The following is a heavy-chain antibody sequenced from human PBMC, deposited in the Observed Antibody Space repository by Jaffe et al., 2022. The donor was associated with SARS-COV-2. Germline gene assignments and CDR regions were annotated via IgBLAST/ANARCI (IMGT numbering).Heavy chain of an antibody. CDR3: ARGPRGHIAVAGTGFDY. Sequence: QVQLVESGGGVVQPGRSLRLSCAASGFTFSSYGMHWVRQAPGKGLEWVAVIWYDGSNKYYADSVKGRFTISRDNSKNTLYLQMNSLRAEDTAVYYCARGPRGHIAVAGTGFDYWGQGTLVTVSS. D-gene: IGHD6-19*01. V-gene: IGHV3-33*01. J-gene: IGHJ4*02. CDR2: IWYDGSNK. CDR1: GFTFSSYG.